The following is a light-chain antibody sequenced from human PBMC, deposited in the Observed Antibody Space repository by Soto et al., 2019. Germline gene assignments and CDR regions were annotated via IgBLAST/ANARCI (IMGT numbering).Light chain of an antibody. CDR2: LGSNGNY. V-gene: IGLV4-60*03. CDR1: NGHSSYI. Sequence: QPVLTQSSSASASLGSSVKLTCTLSNGHSSYIIAWHQQQPGKAPGFLMKLGSNGNYDQGSGVPDRFSGSSSGTDRYLTISSLQSEDEADYYCETWDSSTPVVFGGGTKLTVL. J-gene: IGLJ2*01. CDR3: ETWDSSTPVV.